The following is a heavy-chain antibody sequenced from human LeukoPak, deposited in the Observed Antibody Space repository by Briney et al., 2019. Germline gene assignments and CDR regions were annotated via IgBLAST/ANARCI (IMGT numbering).Heavy chain of an antibody. D-gene: IGHD1-26*01. CDR1: GFTFSSYE. CDR3: ATASSGALDF. Sequence: GGSLRLSCAASGFTFSSYEMNWVRQAPGKGLEWVSYISSSGSTIYYADSVKGRFTISRDNAKNSLYLQINSLRAEDTAVYYCATASSGALDFWGQGTLVTVSS. CDR2: ISSSGSTI. V-gene: IGHV3-48*03. J-gene: IGHJ4*02.